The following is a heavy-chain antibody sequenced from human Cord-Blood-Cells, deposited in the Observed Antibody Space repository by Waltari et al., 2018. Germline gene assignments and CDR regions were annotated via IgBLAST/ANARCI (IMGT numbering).Heavy chain of an antibody. V-gene: IGHV1-2*02. J-gene: IGHJ6*03. D-gene: IGHD3-10*01. CDR1: GYTFTGYY. CDR2: INPNSGDT. CDR3: ARVDAVRRYMDV. Sequence: QVQLVQSGAEVKKPGASVKVSCKASGYTFTGYYMHWVRQAPGQGLEWMGWINPNSGDTNYAQKFQGRVTMTRDTSISTAYMELSRLRSDDTAVYYCARVDAVRRYMDVWGKGTTVTDSS.